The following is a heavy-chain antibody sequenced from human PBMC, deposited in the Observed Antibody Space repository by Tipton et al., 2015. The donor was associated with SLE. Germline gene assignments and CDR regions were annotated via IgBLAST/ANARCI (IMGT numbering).Heavy chain of an antibody. D-gene: IGHD5-12*01. J-gene: IGHJ4*02. CDR1: GFTFTNAW. CDR3: IPRGYSGY. Sequence: SLRLSRTVSGFTFTNAWMSWVRQAPGKGLEWVGRIKSKADGGTTDYVAPVKGRFTMLRDDSKNTLYLQMNSLKTEDTAVYYCIPRGYSGYWGQGTLVTVSS. V-gene: IGHV3-15*01. CDR2: IKSKADGGTT.